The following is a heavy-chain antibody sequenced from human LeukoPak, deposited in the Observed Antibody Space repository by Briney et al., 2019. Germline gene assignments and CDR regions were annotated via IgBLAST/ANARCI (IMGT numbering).Heavy chain of an antibody. CDR1: GYTFTSYG. D-gene: IGHD4-11*01. J-gene: IGHJ5*02. Sequence: ASVKVSCKASGYTFTSYGISWERQAPGQGLEWMGWISAYNGNTNYAQKLQGRVTMTTDTSTSTAYMELRSLRSDDTAVYYCARDRLDPYDYSNGRFDPWGQGTLVTVSS. V-gene: IGHV1-18*01. CDR3: ARDRLDPYDYSNGRFDP. CDR2: ISAYNGNT.